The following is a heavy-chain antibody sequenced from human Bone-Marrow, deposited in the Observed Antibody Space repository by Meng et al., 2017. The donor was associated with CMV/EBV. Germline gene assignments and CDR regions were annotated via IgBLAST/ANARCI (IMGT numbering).Heavy chain of an antibody. CDR3: AKDSSNWNLYYYYGMDV. Sequence: GGSLRLSCAASGFTFSTYAMTWVRQAPGKGLEWVSLISWDGGSTYYADSVKGRFTISRDNSKNSLYLQMNSLRAEDTALYYCAKDSSNWNLYYYYGMDVWGQGTTVTVSS. CDR1: GFTFSTYA. D-gene: IGHD1-7*01. CDR2: ISWDGGST. V-gene: IGHV3-43D*03. J-gene: IGHJ6*02.